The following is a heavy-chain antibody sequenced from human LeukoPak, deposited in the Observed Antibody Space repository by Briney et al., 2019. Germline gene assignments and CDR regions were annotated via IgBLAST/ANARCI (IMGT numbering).Heavy chain of an antibody. CDR1: GFTFKTYT. V-gene: IGHV3-30*18. CDR2: ISYDGSNK. J-gene: IGHJ4*02. Sequence: PGGSLRLSCAASGFTFKTYTLNWVRQAPGKGLEWVAVISYDGSNKYYADSVKGRFTISRDNSKNTLYLQMNSLRAEDTAVYYCANNPNNYDILTAVDYWGQGTLVTVSS. D-gene: IGHD3-9*01. CDR3: ANNPNNYDILTAVDY.